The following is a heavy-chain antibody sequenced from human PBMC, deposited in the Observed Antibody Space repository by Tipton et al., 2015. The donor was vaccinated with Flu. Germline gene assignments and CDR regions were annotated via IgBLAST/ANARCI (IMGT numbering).Heavy chain of an antibody. CDR2: INQNGRDT. J-gene: IGHJ4*02. Sequence: SLRLSCAASGFTFRNYAMSWVRQAPGKGPEWVANINQNGRDTYYADSVRGRFTISRDNAKKSLFLQMNSLRGDDSAVYYCARAVGGSGSYWGQGTLVTVSS. D-gene: IGHD3-10*01. V-gene: IGHV3-7*01. CDR1: GFTFRNYA. CDR3: ARAVGGSGSY.